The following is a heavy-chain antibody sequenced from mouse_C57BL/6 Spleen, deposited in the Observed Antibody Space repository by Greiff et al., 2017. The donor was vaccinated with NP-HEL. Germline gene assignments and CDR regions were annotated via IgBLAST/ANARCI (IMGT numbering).Heavy chain of an antibody. CDR2: INPNNGGT. Sequence: VQLQQSGPELVKPGASVKISCKASGYTFTDYYMNWVKQSHGKSLEWIGDINPNNGGTSYNQKFKGKATLTVDKSSSTAYMELRSLTSEDSAVYYCARGDGDWFAYWGQGTLVTVSA. CDR1: GYTFTDYY. J-gene: IGHJ3*01. CDR3: ARGDGDWFAY. V-gene: IGHV1-26*01. D-gene: IGHD2-13*01.